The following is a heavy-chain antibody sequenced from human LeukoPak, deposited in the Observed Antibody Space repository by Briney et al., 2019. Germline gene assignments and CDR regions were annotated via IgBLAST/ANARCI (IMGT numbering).Heavy chain of an antibody. CDR2: MYNTGST. Sequence: KPGGSLRLSCAASGFTFSSYWMHWIRQPAGKGLEWIGRMYNTGSTNYNPSLKSRVTMSVDTSKNQLSLRLSSVTAADTAVYYCARDNGGDYWYSDIWGRGTLVTVSS. V-gene: IGHV4-4*07. CDR3: ARDNGGDYWYSDI. D-gene: IGHD2-21*01. CDR1: GFTFSSYW. J-gene: IGHJ2*01.